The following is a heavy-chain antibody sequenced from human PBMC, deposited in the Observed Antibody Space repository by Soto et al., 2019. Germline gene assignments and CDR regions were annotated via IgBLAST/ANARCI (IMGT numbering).Heavy chain of an antibody. CDR3: ARDPYYDILTGYYLNNWFDP. D-gene: IGHD3-9*01. Sequence: GASVKVSCKASGGTFSSYTISWVRQAPGQGLEWMGRIIPILGIANCAQKFQGRVTITADKSTSTAYMELSSLRSEDTAVYYCARDPYYDILTGYYLNNWFDPWGQGTLVTVSS. J-gene: IGHJ5*02. CDR1: GGTFSSYT. V-gene: IGHV1-69*04. CDR2: IIPILGIA.